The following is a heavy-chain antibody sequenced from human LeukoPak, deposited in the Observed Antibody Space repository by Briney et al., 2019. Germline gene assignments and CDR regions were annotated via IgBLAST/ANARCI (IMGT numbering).Heavy chain of an antibody. CDR3: ARETSLAAAGTVPSYYYYYMDV. CDR1: GFTVSSNY. J-gene: IGHJ6*03. CDR2: IYSGGST. V-gene: IGHV3-53*01. Sequence: GGSLRLSCAASGFTVSSNYMSWVRQAPGKGLEWVSVIYSGGSTYYADSVKVHFTISRDNSKNTLYLQMNSLRAEDTAVYYCARETSLAAAGTVPSYYYYYMDVWGKGTTVTVSS. D-gene: IGHD6-13*01.